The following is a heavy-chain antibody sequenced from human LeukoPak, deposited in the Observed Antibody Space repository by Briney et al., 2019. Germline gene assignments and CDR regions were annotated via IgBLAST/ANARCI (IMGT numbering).Heavy chain of an antibody. CDR1: GYTFTSYV. J-gene: IGHJ4*02. D-gene: IGHD6-13*01. V-gene: IGHV1-46*01. CDR3: ARDRSRWNYYFDY. CDR2: FNPCGGST. Sequence: GASVRTSCKASGYTFTSYVMHWVRQSPGQGLEWLGIFNPCGGSTSYAQKLQGRVTMTRDPSTSTVYVELSSLRSEDTAVYYCARDRSRWNYYFDYWGQGTLVTVST.